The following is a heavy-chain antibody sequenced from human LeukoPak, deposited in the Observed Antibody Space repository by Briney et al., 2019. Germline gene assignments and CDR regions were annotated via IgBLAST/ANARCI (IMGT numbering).Heavy chain of an antibody. D-gene: IGHD6-6*01. CDR3: ARVGSSLYYYYYYMDV. V-gene: IGHV4-4*07. CDR2: IYTSGST. Sequence: SETLSLTCTVSGGSISSYYWSWIRQPAGKGLEWIGRIYTSGSTNYNPSLKSRVTISVDTSKNQFSLKLSSVTAADTAVYYCARVGSSLYYYYYYMDVWGKGTTVTVSS. J-gene: IGHJ6*03. CDR1: GGSISSYY.